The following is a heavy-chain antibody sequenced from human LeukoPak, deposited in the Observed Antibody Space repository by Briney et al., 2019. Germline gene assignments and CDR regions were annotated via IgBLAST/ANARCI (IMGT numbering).Heavy chain of an antibody. CDR3: ARGRGSGHKENWFDP. Sequence: GASVKVSCKASGYTFTTYDINWVRQASGQGLEWMGWMNPNSGNTGYTQKFQGRVTMTRNTSISTAYMELSSLRSEDTAVYYCARGRGSGHKENWFDPWGQGTLVTVSS. J-gene: IGHJ5*02. V-gene: IGHV1-8*01. CDR2: MNPNSGNT. CDR1: GYTFTTYD. D-gene: IGHD6-19*01.